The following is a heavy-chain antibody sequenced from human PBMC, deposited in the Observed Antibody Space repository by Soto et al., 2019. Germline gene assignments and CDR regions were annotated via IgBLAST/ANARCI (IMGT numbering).Heavy chain of an antibody. D-gene: IGHD5-12*01. V-gene: IGHV4-59*01. CDR2: IYYSGST. CDR1: GGSISSYY. Sequence: SETLSLTCTVSGGSISSYYWSWIRQPPGKGLEWIGYIYYSGSTNYNPSLKSRVTISVDTSKNQFSLKLSSVTAADTAVYYCARVWSRDGYNSAFDIWGQGTMVTVS. J-gene: IGHJ3*02. CDR3: ARVWSRDGYNSAFDI.